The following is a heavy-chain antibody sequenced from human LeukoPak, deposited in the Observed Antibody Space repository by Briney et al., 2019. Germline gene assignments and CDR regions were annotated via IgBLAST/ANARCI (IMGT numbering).Heavy chain of an antibody. CDR3: ARVTLYCSSTSCYSHWFDP. D-gene: IGHD2-2*02. Sequence: SQTFSLTCAISGDSVSSNSAAWNWIRQSPSRGLERLGRTYYRSKWYNDYAVSVKSRITINPDTSKNQFSLQLNSVTPEDTAVYYCARVTLYCSSTSCYSHWFDPWGQGTLVTVSS. J-gene: IGHJ5*02. CDR1: GDSVSSNSAA. CDR2: TYYRSKWYN. V-gene: IGHV6-1*01.